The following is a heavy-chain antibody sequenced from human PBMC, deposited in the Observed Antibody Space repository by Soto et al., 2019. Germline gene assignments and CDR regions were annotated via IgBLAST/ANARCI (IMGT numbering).Heavy chain of an antibody. D-gene: IGHD2-21*02. V-gene: IGHV4-38-2*01. Sequence: SETLSLTCAVSGYSISSGYYWAWIRQPPGKGLEWIGSIHHSGRTYSNPSLKSRLTISVDTSTNKFSLKLTSVTAADTAVYYCARGDDIAVVTTYSQDFWGQGTRVTVSS. CDR1: GYSISSGYY. CDR2: IHHSGRT. J-gene: IGHJ4*02. CDR3: ARGDDIAVVTTYSQDF.